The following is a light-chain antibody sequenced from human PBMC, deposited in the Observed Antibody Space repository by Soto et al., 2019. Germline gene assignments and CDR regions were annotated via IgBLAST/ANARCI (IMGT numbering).Light chain of an antibody. CDR2: GAS. CDR3: QQYNNWPRT. CDR1: QSVSRD. V-gene: IGKV3-15*01. J-gene: IGKJ1*01. Sequence: EIWMTQSPATLSVSPGERATLSCWASQSVSRDLAWYHQKTGQAPRLPIYGASTRATGIPARLSGSGYGTELTITINSMQSEDFEVYYCQQYNNWPRTFGHGTKVDIK.